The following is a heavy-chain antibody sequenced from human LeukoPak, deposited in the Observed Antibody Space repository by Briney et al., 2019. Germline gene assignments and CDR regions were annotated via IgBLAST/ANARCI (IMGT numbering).Heavy chain of an antibody. D-gene: IGHD2-8*01. CDR1: GYRFTSYW. CDR3: ARHQLLGPCFKGVCSDAFDI. CDR2: IEPSDSYT. J-gene: IGHJ3*02. Sequence: GASLRTPSKASGYRFTSYWSSWGRRMPEPRREGMGRIEPSDSYTNYSPSFQGHLTISADKSISTAYLQWSSLKASDTAMYYGARHQLLGPCFKGVCSDAFDIWGQGTMVTVSS. V-gene: IGHV5-10-1*01.